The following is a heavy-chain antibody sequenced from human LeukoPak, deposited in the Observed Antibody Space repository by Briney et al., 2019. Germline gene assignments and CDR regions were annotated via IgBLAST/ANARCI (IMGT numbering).Heavy chain of an antibody. CDR1: GGSISNYY. Sequence: PSETLSLTCTVSGGSISNYYWSWIRQPAGKGLEWIGRISTSGTTNYNPSLKSRGTMSVDTSKNQFSVKLTSVTAADTAVYYCARVRQGFDYWGQGTLVTVSS. V-gene: IGHV4-4*07. J-gene: IGHJ4*02. CDR3: ARVRQGFDY. CDR2: ISTSGTT.